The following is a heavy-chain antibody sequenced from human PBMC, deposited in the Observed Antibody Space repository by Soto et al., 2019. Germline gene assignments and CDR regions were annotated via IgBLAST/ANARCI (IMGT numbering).Heavy chain of an antibody. J-gene: IGHJ4*02. Sequence: SETLSLTCTVSGGSIYRSGYYWGWIRQPPGRGLEWIGNVDYNGVTYSNPSLKSRVTISRDTSKNQFSLKLTSVTAADTALYYCGKVLVGATGHTDSDSRGPGTLVTVSS. D-gene: IGHD2-15*01. V-gene: IGHV4-39*01. CDR2: VDYNGVT. CDR3: GKVLVGATGHTDSDS. CDR1: GGSIYRSGYY.